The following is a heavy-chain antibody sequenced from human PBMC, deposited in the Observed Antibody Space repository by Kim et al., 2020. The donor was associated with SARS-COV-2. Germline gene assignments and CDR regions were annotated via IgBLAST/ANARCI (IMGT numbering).Heavy chain of an antibody. CDR1: GYSISSGYY. V-gene: IGHV4-38-2*02. D-gene: IGHD3-10*01. CDR2: IYHSGST. J-gene: IGHJ4*02. Sequence: SETLSLTCTVSGYSISSGYYWGWIRQPPGKGLEWIGSIYHSGSTYYNPSLKSRVTISVDTSKNQFSLKLSSVTAADTAVYYCAQDYYGSGSRLDYWGQGT. CDR3: AQDYYGSGSRLDY.